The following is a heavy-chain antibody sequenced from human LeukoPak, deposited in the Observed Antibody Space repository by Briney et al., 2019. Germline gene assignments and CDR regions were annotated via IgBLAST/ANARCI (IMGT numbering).Heavy chain of an antibody. Sequence: GGSLRLSCSASGFTFSSCGMHWVRQAPGKGLEYVSTISSNGGTTSYADSVKGRFTISRDNSKNTLYLQMSSLRADDTAVYFCVKPGGSGWYGDYWGQGTLVTVSS. V-gene: IGHV3-64D*06. CDR1: GFTFSSCG. CDR3: VKPGGSGWYGDY. CDR2: ISSNGGTT. D-gene: IGHD6-19*01. J-gene: IGHJ4*02.